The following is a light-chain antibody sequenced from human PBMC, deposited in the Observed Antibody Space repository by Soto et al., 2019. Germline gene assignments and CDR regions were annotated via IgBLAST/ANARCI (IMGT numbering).Light chain of an antibody. CDR2: DVS. Sequence: QSVLTQPASVSGFPGQSITIPCPGTSSDVGGYNYVSWYQQHPGKAPKLMIYDVSNRPSGVSNRFSGSKSGNTASLTISGLQAEDEADYYCSSYTSSSTLDVFGTGTKVTVL. V-gene: IGLV2-14*01. J-gene: IGLJ1*01. CDR1: SSDVGGYNY. CDR3: SSYTSSSTLDV.